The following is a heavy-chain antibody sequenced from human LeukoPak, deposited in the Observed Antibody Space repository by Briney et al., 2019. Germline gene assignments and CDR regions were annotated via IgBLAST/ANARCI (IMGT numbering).Heavy chain of an antibody. CDR1: GYTFTGYY. CDR3: AREDGDDIFDY. Sequence: ASVKVSCKASGYTFTGYYVHWLRQAPGQGPEWMGWINPNSGYTYFAQKFQDRVSMTRDTSINTAYMELSRLTSDDSAVYFCAREDGDDIFDYWGPGTLVTVS. CDR2: INPNSGYT. J-gene: IGHJ4*02. V-gene: IGHV1-2*02. D-gene: IGHD3-10*01.